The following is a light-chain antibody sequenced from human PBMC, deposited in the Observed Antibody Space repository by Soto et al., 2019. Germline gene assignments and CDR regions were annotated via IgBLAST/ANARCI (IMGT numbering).Light chain of an antibody. V-gene: IGKV3-20*01. CDR1: QSVSSR. J-gene: IGKJ5*01. CDR2: GAS. CDR3: QQYGGSPIT. Sequence: EIVMTQSPGTLSLSPGERATLSCRASQSVSSRLAWYQQKPGQAPRLLISGASSRATGIPDRFSGSGFGTDFTLTISGLEPEDFALYYCQQYGGSPITFGLGTRLEI.